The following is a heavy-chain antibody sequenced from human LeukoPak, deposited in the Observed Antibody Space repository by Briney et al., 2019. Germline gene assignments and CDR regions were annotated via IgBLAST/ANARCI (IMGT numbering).Heavy chain of an antibody. V-gene: IGHV4-34*01. D-gene: IGHD3-16*01. CDR1: GGSFSGYY. CDR3: ARRLHGMDV. J-gene: IGHJ6*02. CDR2: INHSGST. Sequence: SETLSLTCAVYGGSFSGYYWSWIRQPPGKGLEWIGEINHSGSTNYIPSLKSRVTISVDTSKNQFSLKLSSVTAADTAVYYCARRLHGMDVWGQGTTVTVSS.